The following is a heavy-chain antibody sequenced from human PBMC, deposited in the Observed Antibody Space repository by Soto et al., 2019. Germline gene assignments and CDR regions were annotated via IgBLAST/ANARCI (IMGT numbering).Heavy chain of an antibody. Sequence: QVQLVQSGAEVKRPGASVKVSCKASGYTFSTYAIHWVRQAPGQRPEWMGWVNPANGDTKYSHKFQGRVTISTNTSATTAYMEMTSLNSDDTAVYYCARDSAWLTLGAECFQYWGQGTLVTVSS. J-gene: IGHJ1*01. CDR1: GYTFSTYA. V-gene: IGHV1-3*01. D-gene: IGHD6-19*01. CDR2: VNPANGDT. CDR3: ARDSAWLTLGAECFQY.